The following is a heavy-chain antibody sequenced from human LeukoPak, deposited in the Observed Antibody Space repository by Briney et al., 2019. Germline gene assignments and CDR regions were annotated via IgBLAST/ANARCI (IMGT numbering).Heavy chain of an antibody. J-gene: IGHJ5*02. V-gene: IGHV4-34*01. CDR1: GGSFSGYY. CDR2: INHSGST. Sequence: KASETLSLTCAVYGGSFSGYYWSWIRQPPGKGLEWIGEINHSGSTNYNPSLKSRVTISVDTSKNQFSLKLSSVTAADTAVYYCARDYDFWSGYYPINWFDPWGQGTLVTVSS. D-gene: IGHD3-3*01. CDR3: ARDYDFWSGYYPINWFDP.